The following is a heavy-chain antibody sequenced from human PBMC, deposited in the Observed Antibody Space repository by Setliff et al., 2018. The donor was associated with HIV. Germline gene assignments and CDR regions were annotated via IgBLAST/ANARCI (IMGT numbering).Heavy chain of an antibody. Sequence: PGGSLRLSCAATGFTFSAFAMTWVRQAPGTGLEWIATISGGGGSKYYADSVKGRFTISRDNSKNTVYLQMNSLRAEDTAMYYCTTYSSVYYHSDCWGQGTLVTVSS. J-gene: IGHJ4*02. V-gene: IGHV3-23*01. CDR3: TTYSSVYYHSDC. D-gene: IGHD3-22*01. CDR2: ISGGGGSK. CDR1: GFTFSAFA.